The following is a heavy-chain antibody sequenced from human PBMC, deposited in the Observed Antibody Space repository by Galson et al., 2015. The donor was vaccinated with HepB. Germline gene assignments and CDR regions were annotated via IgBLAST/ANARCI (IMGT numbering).Heavy chain of an antibody. D-gene: IGHD4-11*01. Sequence: TLSLTCTVSGGSISSGGYYWSWIRQHPGKGLEWIGYIYYSGSTYYNPSLKSRVTISVDTSKNQFSLRLSSVTAADTAVYYCAREDDYTRAGWFDPWGQGTLVTVSS. CDR1: GGSISSGGYY. CDR3: AREDDYTRAGWFDP. CDR2: IYYSGST. V-gene: IGHV4-31*03. J-gene: IGHJ5*02.